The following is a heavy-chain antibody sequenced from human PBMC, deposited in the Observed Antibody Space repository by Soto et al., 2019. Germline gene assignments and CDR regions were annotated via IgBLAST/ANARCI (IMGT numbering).Heavy chain of an antibody. D-gene: IGHD6-13*01. CDR1: GYTFTSYD. CDR3: ARRGFSSSWGYWYFDL. J-gene: IGHJ2*01. V-gene: IGHV1-8*01. CDR2: MNPNSGKT. Sequence: QVQLVQSGAEVKKPGASVKVSCKASGYTFTSYDINWVRQATGQGLEWMGWMNPNSGKTGYAQKFQGRVTMTRNTSISTAYRELSSPRSEDTAVYLCARRGFSSSWGYWYFDLWGRGNLVTVSS.